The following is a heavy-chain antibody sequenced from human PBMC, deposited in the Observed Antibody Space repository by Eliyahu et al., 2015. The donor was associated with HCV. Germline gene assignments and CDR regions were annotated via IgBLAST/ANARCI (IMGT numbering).Heavy chain of an antibody. Sequence: QVQLQESGPGLVKPSETLSLTCTVSGGSXTTYXWSWXRQPPGKGLEWIGYIHYSGXTTYNPSLKSRVTISVDTSKNQFSLNLTSVTAADTAMYYCASGGGGIAVTGTGGWFDPWGQGTLVTVSS. J-gene: IGHJ5*02. D-gene: IGHD6-19*01. V-gene: IGHV4-59*01. CDR2: IHYSGXT. CDR3: ASGGGGIAVTGTGGWFDP. CDR1: GGSXTTYX.